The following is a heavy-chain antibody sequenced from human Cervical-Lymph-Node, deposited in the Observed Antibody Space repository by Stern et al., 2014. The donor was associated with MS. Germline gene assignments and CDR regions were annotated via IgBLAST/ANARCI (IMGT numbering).Heavy chain of an antibody. Sequence: QVQLVQSGAEVEKPGASVKVSCKASGYTFTSYYMHWVRQAPGQGLEWMGIINPSGGSTSYAQTFPGRVTMTRDTSTSTVYMELSSLRSEDTAVYYCARDWEWELLHSLPGIWGQGTLVTVSS. CDR1: GYTFTSYY. CDR3: ARDWEWELLHSLPGI. CDR2: INPSGGST. D-gene: IGHD1-26*01. J-gene: IGHJ4*02. V-gene: IGHV1-46*01.